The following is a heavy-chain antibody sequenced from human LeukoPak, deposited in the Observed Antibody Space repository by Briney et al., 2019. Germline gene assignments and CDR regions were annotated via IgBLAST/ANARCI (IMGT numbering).Heavy chain of an antibody. CDR1: GGSIGSGSYY. D-gene: IGHD3-22*01. J-gene: IGHJ3*02. Sequence: SETLSLTCTVSGGSIGSGSYYWSWIRQPAGKGLEWIGRIYTSGSTNYNPSLKSRVTISVDTSKNQFSLKLSSVTAADTAVYFCARGPYSYDSSGAFDIWGQGTMVTVSS. V-gene: IGHV4-61*02. CDR2: IYTSGST. CDR3: ARGPYSYDSSGAFDI.